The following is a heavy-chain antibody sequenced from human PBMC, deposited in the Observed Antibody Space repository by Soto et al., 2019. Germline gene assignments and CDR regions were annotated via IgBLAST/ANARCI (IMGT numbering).Heavy chain of an antibody. V-gene: IGHV1-69*12. J-gene: IGHJ3*02. D-gene: IGHD2-2*01. CDR3: AREGLTFGPGAVGGAFDI. CDR2: IIPIFGKI. Sequence: QVQLVQSGTEVRKPGSSVKVSCKASGGTFDSNAISWVRLAPGQGLEWMGGIIPIFGKINNAQKFQDRVTMTAXESAXIXNMELSSLRSEDTAIYYCAREGLTFGPGAVGGAFDIWGQGTLVTVSS. CDR1: GGTFDSNA.